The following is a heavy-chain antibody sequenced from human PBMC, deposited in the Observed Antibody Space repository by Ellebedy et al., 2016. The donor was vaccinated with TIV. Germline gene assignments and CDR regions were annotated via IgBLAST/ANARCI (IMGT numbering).Heavy chain of an antibody. CDR3: ARDHFAFLQLVHTFDY. CDR1: GFTFNTYA. Sequence: GESLKISCAASGFTFNTYAMNWVRQAPGKGLEWVSYISSSSDTIYYADSVKGRFTVSRDNGKNSLYLQMNSLRDEDTAVYYCARDHFAFLQLVHTFDYWGQGALVTVSS. V-gene: IGHV3-48*02. D-gene: IGHD6-13*01. J-gene: IGHJ4*02. CDR2: ISSSSDTI.